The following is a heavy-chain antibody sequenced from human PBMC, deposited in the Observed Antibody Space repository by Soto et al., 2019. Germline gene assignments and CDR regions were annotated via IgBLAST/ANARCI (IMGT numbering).Heavy chain of an antibody. D-gene: IGHD2-21*01. J-gene: IGHJ4*02. CDR2: VTLNSGTI. CDR3: AKGLCVGTCQFDY. V-gene: IGHV3-9*01. CDR1: GFTFHDSA. Sequence: PGWSLRLSCAVSGFTFHDSAMHWVRQAPGKGLEWVSSVTLNSGTIGYADSVQGRFTVSRDNARNSLYLQMNSVRAEDTALYFCAKGLCVGTCQFDYWVQGTMVTASA.